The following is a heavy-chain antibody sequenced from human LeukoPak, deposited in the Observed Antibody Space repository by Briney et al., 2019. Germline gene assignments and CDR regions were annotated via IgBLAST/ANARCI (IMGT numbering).Heavy chain of an antibody. CDR1: GFTFSSYW. CDR3: ARGSGPSGPFDY. D-gene: IGHD6-19*01. V-gene: IGHV3-74*01. J-gene: IGHJ4*02. CDR2: INSDGSST. Sequence: GGSLRLSCAPSGFTFSSYWMHWVRQAPGKGLVWVSRINSDGSSTSYADSVKGRFTTSTDKAKNTLYLQMTSLRAEDTAVSYCARGSGPSGPFDYWGQGTLVTVSS.